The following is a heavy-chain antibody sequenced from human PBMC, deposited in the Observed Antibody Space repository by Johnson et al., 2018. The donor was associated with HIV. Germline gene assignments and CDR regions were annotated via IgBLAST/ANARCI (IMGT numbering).Heavy chain of an antibody. J-gene: IGHJ3*02. D-gene: IGHD1-26*01. CDR2: ISYDGSNK. CDR3: ARDRTGGSYPRAFDI. V-gene: IGHV3-30*03. Sequence: QVQLVESGGGVVQPGRSMRLSCAASGFTFSSYGMHWVRQAPGKGLEWVAVISYDGSNKYYADSVKGRFTISRDNSKNSLYLQMNSLSAEDTALYYCARDRTGGSYPRAFDIWGQGTMVTVSS. CDR1: GFTFSSYG.